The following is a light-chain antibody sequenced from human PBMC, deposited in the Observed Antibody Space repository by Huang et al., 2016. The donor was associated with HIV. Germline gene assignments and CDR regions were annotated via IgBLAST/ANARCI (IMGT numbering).Light chain of an antibody. CDR1: QIVSSN. V-gene: IGKV3-15*01. CDR2: AAH. CDR3: QQYNDFRST. Sequence: ETVMTQSPVTLSVSPGDRASLSCRSSQIVSSNLAWYQQKPGQAPRLLIYAAHTRATGVPASFSGSGAGTEFTLTISTLQSEDSAVYYCQQYNDFRSTFGPGTRVEIK. J-gene: IGKJ3*01.